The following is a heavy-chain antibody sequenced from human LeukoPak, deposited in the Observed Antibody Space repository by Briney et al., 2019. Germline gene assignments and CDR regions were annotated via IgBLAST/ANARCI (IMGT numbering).Heavy chain of an antibody. Sequence: GGSVSLSCAASGFTFSSYAMRWVRQAQGKGLEGVSDISGSGDSTYYADSVKGRFTIYRDNSKNTLYLPINSLRAEDTAVYYCAKDPGHYFDYWGQGSLVTDSS. CDR1: GFTFSSYA. CDR2: ISGSGDST. D-gene: IGHD7-27*01. CDR3: AKDPGHYFDY. V-gene: IGHV3-23*01. J-gene: IGHJ4*02.